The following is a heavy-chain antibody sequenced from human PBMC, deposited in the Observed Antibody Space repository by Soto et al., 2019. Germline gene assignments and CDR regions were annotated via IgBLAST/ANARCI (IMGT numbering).Heavy chain of an antibody. CDR3: AREFSMAYCAFDI. D-gene: IGHD2-8*01. J-gene: IGHJ3*02. V-gene: IGHV3-53*02. CDR2: IYSGGNT. Sequence: EVQLVETGGDLIQPGGSLRLSCAASGFTVSSSYMSWVRQAPGKGLEWVSVIYSGGNTYYADSVQGRFTISRDNSKNQLYLQMNSLRAEDTAVYYCAREFSMAYCAFDIWGQGRMVTVSS. CDR1: GFTVSSSY.